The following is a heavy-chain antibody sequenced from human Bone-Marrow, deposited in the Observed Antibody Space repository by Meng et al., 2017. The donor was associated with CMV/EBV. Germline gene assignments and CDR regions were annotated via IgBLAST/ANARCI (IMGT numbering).Heavy chain of an antibody. V-gene: IGHV4-59*01. J-gene: IGHJ3*02. D-gene: IGHD3-22*01. Sequence: SETLSLTCTVSGGSISSYYWSWIRQPPGKGLEWIGYIYYSGSTNYNPSLKSRVTISGDTSKNQFSLKLSSVTAADTAVYYCARDAYYYDSSGYYYRIFDIWGQGTMVTVSS. CDR2: IYYSGST. CDR3: ARDAYYYDSSGYYYRIFDI. CDR1: GGSISSYY.